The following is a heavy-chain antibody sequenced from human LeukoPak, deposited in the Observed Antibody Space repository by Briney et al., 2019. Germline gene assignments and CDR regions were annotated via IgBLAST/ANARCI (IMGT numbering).Heavy chain of an antibody. CDR2: IKQDGSQK. J-gene: IGHJ4*02. V-gene: IGHV3-7*01. D-gene: IGHD7-27*01. CDR1: GFTFTTYW. CDR3: ARENWANDY. Sequence: GGSLRLSCAASGFTFTTYWMTWVRQAPGKGLEWVANIKQDGSQKYYVDSVKGRFTISRDNAKNSLYLQMNSLKAEDTAVYYCARENWANDYWGQGTLVTVSS.